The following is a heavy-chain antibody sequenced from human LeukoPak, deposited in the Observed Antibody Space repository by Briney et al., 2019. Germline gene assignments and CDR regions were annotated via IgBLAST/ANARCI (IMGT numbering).Heavy chain of an antibody. CDR1: GFTFSSYG. CDR3: AKDRTTTVTAPFDY. Sequence: GGSLRLSCAASGFTFSSYGMHWVRQAPGKGLEWVAFIRYDGSNKYYADSVKGRFTISRDNSKNTMYLQMNSLRAEDTAVYYCAKDRTTTVTAPFDYWGQGTLVTVSS. CDR2: IRYDGSNK. V-gene: IGHV3-30*02. J-gene: IGHJ4*02. D-gene: IGHD4-17*01.